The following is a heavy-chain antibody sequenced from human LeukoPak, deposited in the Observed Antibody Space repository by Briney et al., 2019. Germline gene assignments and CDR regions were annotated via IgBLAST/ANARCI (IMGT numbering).Heavy chain of an antibody. V-gene: IGHV3-11*04. CDR1: GFTFSDYY. D-gene: IGHD1-20*01. CDR3: ARDSPITGSFYYYMDV. CDR2: ISSSGSTI. J-gene: IGHJ6*03. Sequence: PGGSLRLSCAASGFTFSDYYMSWIRQAPGKGLEWVSYISSSGSTIYYADSVKGRFTISRDNAKNSLYLQMNSLRAEDTAVYYCARDSPITGSFYYYMDVWGKGTTVTVSS.